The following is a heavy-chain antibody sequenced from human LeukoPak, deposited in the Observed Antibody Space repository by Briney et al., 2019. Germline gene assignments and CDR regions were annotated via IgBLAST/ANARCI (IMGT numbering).Heavy chain of an antibody. CDR1: GFTFSSYA. CDR3: AKDSGWIQFID. D-gene: IGHD5-24*01. V-gene: IGHV3-23*01. Sequence: AGGSLRLSCAASGFTFSSYAMSWVRQAPGKGLEWVSAISGSGGSTYYADSVKGRFIISRDNSKNTMYLQMNSLRAEDTGVYYCAKDSGWIQFIDWGQGTPVTVSS. CDR2: ISGSGGST. J-gene: IGHJ4*02.